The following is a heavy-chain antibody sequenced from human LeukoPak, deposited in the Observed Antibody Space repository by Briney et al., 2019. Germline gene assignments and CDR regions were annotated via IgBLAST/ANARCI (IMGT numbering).Heavy chain of an antibody. V-gene: IGHV1-8*03. CDR2: MHPNSGNT. CDR1: GYTFSNYD. J-gene: IGHJ4*02. D-gene: IGHD3-10*01. Sequence: ASVKVSCKASGYTFSNYDINWVRQTTGQGLEWMGWMHPNSGNTGLALKFQGRLTITRNISISTAYMELSSLTSEDTAVYYCAREGGYNGSGSFFDYWGQGTLVTVSS. CDR3: AREGGYNGSGSFFDY.